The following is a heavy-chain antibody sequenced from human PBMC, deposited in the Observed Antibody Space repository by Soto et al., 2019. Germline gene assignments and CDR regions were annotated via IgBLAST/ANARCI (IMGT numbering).Heavy chain of an antibody. D-gene: IGHD3-22*01. J-gene: IGHJ4*02. CDR3: AKVAYYYDGSALV. Sequence: EVQLLESGGGLVQPGGSLRLSCAASGFTFSSYAMTWVRQAPGKGLEWVATISGTGGNTYYADSVKGRFTISRDNSKNTLSLQMNSLRAEDTAVYYCAKVAYYYDGSALVWGQGTLVTVSS. CDR1: GFTFSSYA. CDR2: ISGTGGNT. V-gene: IGHV3-23*01.